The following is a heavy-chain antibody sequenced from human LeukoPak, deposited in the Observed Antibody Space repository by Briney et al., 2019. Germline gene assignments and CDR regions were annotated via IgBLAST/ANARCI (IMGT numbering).Heavy chain of an antibody. CDR3: AKASHPGITIFGVVIFTGNYFDY. V-gene: IGHV3-30*18. CDR1: GFTFSSYG. CDR2: ISYDGSNK. Sequence: PGRSLRLSCAASGFTFSSYGMHWVRQAPGKGLEWVAVISYDGSNKYYEDSVKGRFTISRDNSKNTLYLQMNSLRAEDTAVYYCAKASHPGITIFGVVIFTGNYFDYWGQGTLVTVSS. D-gene: IGHD3-3*01. J-gene: IGHJ4*02.